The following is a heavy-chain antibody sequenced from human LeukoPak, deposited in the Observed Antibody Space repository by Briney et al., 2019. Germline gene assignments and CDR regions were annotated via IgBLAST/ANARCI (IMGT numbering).Heavy chain of an antibody. J-gene: IGHJ3*02. CDR3: ARDSSGQDAFDI. CDR1: GGTFSSYA. Sequence: ASVKVSFKASGGTFSSYAISWVRQAPGQGLEWMGGIIPIFGTANYAQKFQGRVTITADESTSTAYMELSSLRSEDTAVYYCARDSSGQDAFDIWGQGTMVTVSS. CDR2: IIPIFGTA. V-gene: IGHV1-69*13. D-gene: IGHD3-22*01.